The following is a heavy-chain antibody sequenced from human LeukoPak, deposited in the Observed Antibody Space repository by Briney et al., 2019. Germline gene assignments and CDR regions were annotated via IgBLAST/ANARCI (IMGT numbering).Heavy chain of an antibody. CDR2: ISSSSSYI. CDR1: GFTFSSYS. J-gene: IGHJ4*02. Sequence: GGSLRLSSAASGFTFSSYSMSWVRQAPGKGLEWVSSISSSSSYIYYADSVKGRFTISRDNAKNSLYLQMNSLRAEDTAVYYCARDGGEGYYGSGSYYKPVYFDYWGQGSLVTVSS. V-gene: IGHV3-21*01. D-gene: IGHD3-10*01. CDR3: ARDGGEGYYGSGSYYKPVYFDY.